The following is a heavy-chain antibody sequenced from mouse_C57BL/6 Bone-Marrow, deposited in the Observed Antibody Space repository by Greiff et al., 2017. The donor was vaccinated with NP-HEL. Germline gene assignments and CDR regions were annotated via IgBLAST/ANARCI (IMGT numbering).Heavy chain of an antibody. CDR1: GYTFTSYG. Sequence: VQLMESGAELARPGASVKLSCKASGYTFTSYGISWVKQRTGQGLEWIGEIYPRSGNTYYNEKFKGKATLTADKSSSTAYMELRSLTSEDSAVYFCARPVYYDYGGSWFAYWGQGTLVTVSA. CDR3: ARPVYYDYGGSWFAY. D-gene: IGHD2-4*01. CDR2: IYPRSGNT. V-gene: IGHV1-81*01. J-gene: IGHJ3*01.